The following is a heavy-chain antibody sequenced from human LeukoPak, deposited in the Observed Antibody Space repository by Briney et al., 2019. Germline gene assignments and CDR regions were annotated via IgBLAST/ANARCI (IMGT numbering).Heavy chain of an antibody. Sequence: PGGSLRLSCAASGFTFSSYEMNWVRQAPGKGLEWVSYISSSGSTIYYADSVKGRFTISRDNAKNSLYLQMSSLRSEDTAVYYCARSSGYYVAYYYYMDVWGKGTTVTVSS. CDR2: ISSSGSTI. D-gene: IGHD3-22*01. V-gene: IGHV3-48*03. CDR3: ARSSGYYVAYYYYMDV. J-gene: IGHJ6*03. CDR1: GFTFSSYE.